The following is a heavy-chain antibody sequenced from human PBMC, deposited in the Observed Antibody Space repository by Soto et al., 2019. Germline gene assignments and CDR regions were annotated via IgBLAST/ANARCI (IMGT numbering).Heavy chain of an antibody. Sequence: ASVKVSLKASAYASTTYDINCVRPATGKGLEWMGWMNPNSGNTGYAQKFQGRVTMTRNTSISTAYIELSSLRSADTAVYYCASGPRFRDWLGLYYCYYYMDVWGKGTTVTVSS. CDR1: AYASTTYD. J-gene: IGHJ6*03. CDR2: MNPNSGNT. CDR3: ASGPRFRDWLGLYYCYYYMDV. D-gene: IGHD3-9*01. V-gene: IGHV1-8*01.